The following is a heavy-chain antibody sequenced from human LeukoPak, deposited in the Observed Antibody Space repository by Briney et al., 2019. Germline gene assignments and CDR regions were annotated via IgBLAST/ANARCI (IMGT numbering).Heavy chain of an antibody. D-gene: IGHD3-22*01. CDR2: INHSGST. J-gene: IGHJ4*02. CDR1: GGSFSGYY. Sequence: SETLSLTCAVYGGSFSGYYWSWIRQPPGKGLEWIGEINHSGSTNYNPSLKSRVTISVDTSKNQFSLKLSSVTAADTAVYYCARDAGYYDSSGYYKEYYFDYWGQGTLVTVSS. V-gene: IGHV4-34*01. CDR3: ARDAGYYDSSGYYKEYYFDY.